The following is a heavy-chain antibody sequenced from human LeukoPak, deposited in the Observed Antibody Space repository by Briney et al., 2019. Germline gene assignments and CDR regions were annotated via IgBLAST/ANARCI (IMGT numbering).Heavy chain of an antibody. CDR1: GFTFSSYD. D-gene: IGHD2-2*01. CDR3: ARGYCSSTSCPWDYYYGMDV. Sequence: GGSLRLSCAASGFTFSSYDMHWVRQATGKGLEWVSAIGTAGDTYYPGSVKGRFTLSRENAKNSLYLQMNSLRAGDTAVYYCARGYCSSTSCPWDYYYGMDVWGQGTTVTVSS. CDR2: IGTAGDT. J-gene: IGHJ6*02. V-gene: IGHV3-13*01.